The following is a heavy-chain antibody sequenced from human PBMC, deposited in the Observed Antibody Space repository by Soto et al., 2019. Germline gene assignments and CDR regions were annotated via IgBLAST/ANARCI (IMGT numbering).Heavy chain of an antibody. V-gene: IGHV3-21*01. CDR2: ISSSSSYI. D-gene: IGHD4-17*01. CDR1: GFTFSSYS. Sequence: PGGSLRLSCAASGFTFSSYSMNWVRQAPGKGLEWVSSISSSSSYIYYADSVKGRFTISRDNAKNSLYLQMNSLRAEDTAVYYCASTVTTLPEGRGAFDIWGQGTMVTVSS. J-gene: IGHJ3*02. CDR3: ASTVTTLPEGRGAFDI.